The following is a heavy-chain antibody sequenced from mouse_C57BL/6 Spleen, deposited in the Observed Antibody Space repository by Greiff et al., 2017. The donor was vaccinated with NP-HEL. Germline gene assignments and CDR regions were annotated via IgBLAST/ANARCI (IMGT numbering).Heavy chain of an antibody. CDR2: INPNNGGT. Sequence: EVQLQQSGPELVKPGASVKISCKASGYTFTDYYMNWVKQSHGKSLEWIGDINPNNGGTSYNQKFKGKATLTVDKSSSTAYMELRSLTSEDSAVYYCARLRDYGNYDYWGQGTTLTVSS. J-gene: IGHJ2*01. V-gene: IGHV1-26*01. CDR3: ARLRDYGNYDY. CDR1: GYTFTDYY. D-gene: IGHD2-1*01.